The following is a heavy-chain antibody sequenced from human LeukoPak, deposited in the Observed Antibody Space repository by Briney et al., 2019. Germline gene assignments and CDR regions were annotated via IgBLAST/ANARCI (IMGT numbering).Heavy chain of an antibody. Sequence: PGGSLRLSCAVSGFRFGSDRMTWVRQAPGKWLEWVANISPDGSEKFYAASVKGRFTISRDNGKNSLYLQLNSLRADDTAVYYCARYYDPPVGDTFDLWGQGTMVTVSS. CDR3: ARYYDPPVGDTFDL. CDR1: GFRFGSDR. V-gene: IGHV3-7*01. J-gene: IGHJ3*01. D-gene: IGHD3-16*01. CDR2: ISPDGSEK.